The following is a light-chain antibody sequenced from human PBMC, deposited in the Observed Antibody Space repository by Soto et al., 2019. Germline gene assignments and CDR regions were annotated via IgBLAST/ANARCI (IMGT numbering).Light chain of an antibody. V-gene: IGLV2-8*01. CDR2: EVN. CDR3: DSYAGTNTPWV. CDR1: TSDIGNYNY. J-gene: IGLJ3*02. Sequence: QSALTQPPSASGSPGQSVTISCTGTTSDIGNYNYVSWYQQHPGKAPKLMIFEVNKRPSGVPDRFSGSKSGNTASLTVSGLQAEDEADYYCDSYAGTNTPWVFGGGTKLTVL.